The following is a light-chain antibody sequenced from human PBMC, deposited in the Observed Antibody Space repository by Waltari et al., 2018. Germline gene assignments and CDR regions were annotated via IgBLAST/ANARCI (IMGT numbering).Light chain of an antibody. CDR1: HSNIGNNA. Sequence: QSGLTQPPSVSEAPRQRVTISCSGSHSNIGNNAVNWYPHLPGRAPSLLSDHDDPRPSGVSDRFSGSRSGTSASLAISGLQSDDEADYYCATWDDSLSGPVFGGGTKLTVL. J-gene: IGLJ2*01. CDR3: ATWDDSLSGPV. V-gene: IGLV1-36*01. CDR2: HDD.